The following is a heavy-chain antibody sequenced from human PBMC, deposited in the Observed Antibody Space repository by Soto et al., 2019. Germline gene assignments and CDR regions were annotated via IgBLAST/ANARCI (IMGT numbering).Heavy chain of an antibody. CDR2: IDPSDSYT. J-gene: IGHJ4*02. D-gene: IGHD2-2*01. CDR3: ASMLRYCSSTSCPADY. V-gene: IGHV5-10-1*01. Sequence: HGESLKISCKGSGYSFTSYWISWVRQMPGKGLEWMGRIDPSDSYTNYSPSFQGHVTISADKSISTAYLQWSSLKASDTAMYYCASMLRYCSSTSCPADYWGQGTLVTVSS. CDR1: GYSFTSYW.